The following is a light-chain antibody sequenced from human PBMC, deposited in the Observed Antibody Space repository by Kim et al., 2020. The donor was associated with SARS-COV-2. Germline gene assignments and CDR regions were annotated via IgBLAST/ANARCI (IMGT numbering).Light chain of an antibody. Sequence: SVGDRVIITCRASQNINTWLAWYQQKPGKAPKLLIYKASSLESGVPSRFSGSGSGTEFTLTISSLQPDDFATYYCQQYNSYSPTTFGQGTKVDIK. J-gene: IGKJ1*01. V-gene: IGKV1-5*03. CDR1: QNINTW. CDR2: KAS. CDR3: QQYNSYSPTT.